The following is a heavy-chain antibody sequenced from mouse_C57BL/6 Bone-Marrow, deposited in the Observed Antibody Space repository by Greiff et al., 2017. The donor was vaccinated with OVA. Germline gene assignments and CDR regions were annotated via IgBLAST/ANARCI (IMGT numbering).Heavy chain of an antibody. J-gene: IGHJ2*01. CDR1: GYTFTNYW. Sequence: VQLQQSGAELVRPGTSVKMSCKASGYTFTNYWIGWAKQRPGHGLEWIGDIYPGGGYTNYNEKFKGKATLTADKSSSTAYMQFSSLTSADSAIYYCARWHYGTLAYWGQGTTLTVSS. CDR3: ARWHYGTLAY. D-gene: IGHD1-1*01. CDR2: IYPGGGYT. V-gene: IGHV1-63*01.